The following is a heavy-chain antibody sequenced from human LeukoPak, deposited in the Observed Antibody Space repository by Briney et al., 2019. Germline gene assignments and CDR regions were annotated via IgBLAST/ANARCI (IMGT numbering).Heavy chain of an antibody. D-gene: IGHD6-13*01. CDR1: GGSISSSYYY. CDR3: ARRPRRGSSSYAEQDL. J-gene: IGHJ4*02. Sequence: SETLSLTCTVSGGSISSSYYYWGWIRQPPGKGLEWIGSIYYSGSTYYNPSLKSRVTISVDTSKNQFSLKLRSVTAADTAVYYCARRPRRGSSSYAEQDLWSQGTLVTVSS. V-gene: IGHV4-39*01. CDR2: IYYSGST.